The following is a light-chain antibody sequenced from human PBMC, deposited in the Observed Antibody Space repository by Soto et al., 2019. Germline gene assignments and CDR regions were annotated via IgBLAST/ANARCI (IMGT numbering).Light chain of an antibody. CDR3: VSYIESSLTHWV. CDR1: YTDVSGYNR. Sequence: QSALTQPASVSGSPGQSITISCTGTYTDVSGYNRVSWYEHHAGKGPKMLIFEVDNRPSGISDRFSGSKSGDTASLTISDLQAEDEADYYCVSYIESSLTHWVFGGGTKLTVL. J-gene: IGLJ3*02. CDR2: EVD. V-gene: IGLV2-14*01.